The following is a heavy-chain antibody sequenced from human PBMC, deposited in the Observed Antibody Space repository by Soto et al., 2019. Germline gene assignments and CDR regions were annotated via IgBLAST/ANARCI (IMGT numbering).Heavy chain of an antibody. V-gene: IGHV3-9*01. D-gene: IGHD3-22*01. CDR3: AKGRGALAVVSNWFDP. J-gene: IGHJ5*02. CDR1: GFTFEDYA. CDR2: INWNSGSI. Sequence: EVQLVESGGGLVQPGRSLRLSCAAFGFTFEDYAMHWIRQTPGKGLEWVAGINWNSGSIGYADSAKGRFTISRDNANNSLYLQMDRLRTEDTALYFCAKGRGALAVVSNWFDPWGQGTLVTVSS.